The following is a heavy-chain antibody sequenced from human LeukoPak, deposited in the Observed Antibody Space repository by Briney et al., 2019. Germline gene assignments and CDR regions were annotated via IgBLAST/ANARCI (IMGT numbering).Heavy chain of an antibody. D-gene: IGHD3-16*01. CDR1: GYSFTTYW. V-gene: IGHV5-10-1*01. CDR2: IDPSDSYT. CDR3: AKWGAGGDFDV. J-gene: IGHJ3*01. Sequence: GESLRISCKGSGYSFTTYWISWVRQMPGKGLEWVGRIDPSDSYTNYSPSFRGHVTISADTSISTAYLKWSSLKASDTAMYYCAKWGAGGDFDVWGQGTMVTVSS.